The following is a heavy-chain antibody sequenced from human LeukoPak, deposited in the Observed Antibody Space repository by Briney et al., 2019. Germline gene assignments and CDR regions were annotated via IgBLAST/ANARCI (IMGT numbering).Heavy chain of an antibody. J-gene: IGHJ5*02. CDR3: ARENIVVVPAANPRFDP. V-gene: IGHV4-34*01. Sequence: SETLSLTCAVYGGSFSGYYWSWIRQPPGKGLEWIGEINHSGSTNYNPSLKSRVTISADTSKNQFSLKLSSVTAADTAVYYCARENIVVVPAANPRFDPWGQGTLVTVSS. D-gene: IGHD2-2*01. CDR1: GGSFSGYY. CDR2: INHSGST.